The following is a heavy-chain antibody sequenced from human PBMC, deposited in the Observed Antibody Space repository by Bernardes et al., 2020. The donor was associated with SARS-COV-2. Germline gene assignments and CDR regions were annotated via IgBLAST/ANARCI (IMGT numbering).Heavy chain of an antibody. D-gene: IGHD2-21*02. CDR3: VGSSCGIDCYIGGLRSWDYGMDI. Sequence: SETLSLTCSVSGGSLSSSNYYWGWIRQPPGKGLEWIGTMYNGGNTYHNPSLKSRASISIDTSKNQVSLRLNSMTAADTAVYYCVGSSCGIDCYIGGLRSWDYGMDIWGQGTTVTVSS. J-gene: IGHJ6*02. V-gene: IGHV4-39*01. CDR1: GGSLSSSNYY. CDR2: MYNGGNT.